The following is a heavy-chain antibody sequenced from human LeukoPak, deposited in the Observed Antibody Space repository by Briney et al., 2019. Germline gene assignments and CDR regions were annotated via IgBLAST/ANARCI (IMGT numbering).Heavy chain of an antibody. CDR3: ARGFGPTY. J-gene: IGHJ4*02. CDR2: LGGSNDDT. V-gene: IGHV3-23*01. CDR1: GFSFSNYA. D-gene: IGHD3-16*01. Sequence: GGSLRLSCVASGFSFSNYAMSWVRQAPGKGLEWVSSLGGSNDDTHYADSVKGRFTISRDNSKNSLYLQMNSLRAEDTAVYYCARGFGPTYWGQGTLVTVSS.